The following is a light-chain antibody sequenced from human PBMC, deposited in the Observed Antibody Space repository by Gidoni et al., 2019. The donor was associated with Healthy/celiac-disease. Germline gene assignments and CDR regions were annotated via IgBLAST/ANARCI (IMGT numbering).Light chain of an antibody. Sequence: QSALTQPASVSGSPGQSITISCTGTSSDVGGYNYVSWYQQHPGKAPKLMIYDGSNRPSGVSHRFSGSTSGNTASLPISGLQAEDEADYYVSSYTSSSVVFGGGTTLTVL. J-gene: IGLJ2*01. V-gene: IGLV2-14*01. CDR1: SSDVGGYNY. CDR3: SSYTSSSVV. CDR2: DGS.